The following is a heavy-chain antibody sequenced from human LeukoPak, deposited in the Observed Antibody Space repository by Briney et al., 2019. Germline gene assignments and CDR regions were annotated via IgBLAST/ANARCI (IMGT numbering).Heavy chain of an antibody. CDR2: INYSGST. D-gene: IGHD3-10*01. V-gene: IGHV4-39*01. CDR3: ARYVVYGSGFYYFDY. CDR1: GGSISSSIYY. Sequence: SETLSLTCTVSGGSISSSIYYWSWIRQPPGKWLEWIATINYSGSTYYNPSLKSRVTISVDTSKNQFSLKLSSVTAADTTVYYCARYVVYGSGFYYFDYWGQGTLVTVSS. J-gene: IGHJ4*02.